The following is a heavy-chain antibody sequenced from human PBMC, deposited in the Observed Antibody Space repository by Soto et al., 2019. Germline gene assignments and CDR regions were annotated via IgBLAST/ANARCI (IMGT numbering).Heavy chain of an antibody. V-gene: IGHV3-33*01. Sequence: QVQLVESGGGVVQPGRSLRLSCAASGFTFSSYGMHWVRQAPGKGLEWVAVIWYDGSNKYYADSVKGRFTISRDNSKNTLYLQMNSLRAEDTAVYYCARDGPSEYSSSSPASNFFDYWGQGTLVTVSS. CDR1: GFTFSSYG. CDR3: ARDGPSEYSSSSPASNFFDY. J-gene: IGHJ4*02. D-gene: IGHD6-6*01. CDR2: IWYDGSNK.